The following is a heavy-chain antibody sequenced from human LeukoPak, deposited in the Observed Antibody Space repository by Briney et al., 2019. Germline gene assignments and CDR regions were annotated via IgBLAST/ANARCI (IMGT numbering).Heavy chain of an antibody. CDR2: ISGSGGST. Sequence: GGSLRLSCAASGFTSSSYAMSRVRQAPGKGLEWVSAISGSGGSTYYADSVKGRFTISRDNSKNTLYLQMNSLRAEDTAVYYCAKDGRFLEWLFNYWGQGTPVTVSS. CDR3: AKDGRFLEWLFNY. V-gene: IGHV3-23*01. J-gene: IGHJ4*02. CDR1: GFTSSSYA. D-gene: IGHD3-3*01.